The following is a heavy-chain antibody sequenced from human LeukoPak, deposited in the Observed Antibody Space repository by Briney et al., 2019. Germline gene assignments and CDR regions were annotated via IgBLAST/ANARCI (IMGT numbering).Heavy chain of an antibody. J-gene: IGHJ4*02. Sequence: SETLSLTCAVYGGSFSGYYWSWIRQPPGKGLEWIGEINHSGSTNYNPSLKSRVTISVDTSKNQFSLKLSSVTAADTAVYYCARVGSLRYCSSTSCYRYWGQGTLVTVSS. CDR1: GGSFSGYY. CDR2: INHSGST. D-gene: IGHD2-2*01. CDR3: ARVGSLRYCSSTSCYRY. V-gene: IGHV4-34*01.